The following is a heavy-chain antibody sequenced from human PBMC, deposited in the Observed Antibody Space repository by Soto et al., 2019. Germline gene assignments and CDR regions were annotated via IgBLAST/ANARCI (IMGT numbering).Heavy chain of an antibody. CDR2: ISYDGSNK. CDR3: AKDIVRYTYGACDY. D-gene: IGHD5-18*01. J-gene: IGHJ4*02. CDR1: GFTFNTYG. V-gene: IGHV3-30*18. Sequence: LRLSCAACGFTFNTYGMYWVRQAPGKGLEWVAAISYDGSNKYHADSVKGRFTISRDNSKNTLYLQMNSLRVEDTAVYYCAKDIVRYTYGACDYWGQGALVTVSS.